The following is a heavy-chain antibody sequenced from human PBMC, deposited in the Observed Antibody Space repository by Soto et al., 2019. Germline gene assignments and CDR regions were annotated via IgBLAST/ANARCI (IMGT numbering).Heavy chain of an antibody. V-gene: IGHV3-23*01. D-gene: IGHD7-27*01. Sequence: EVQLLESGGGLVQPGGSLRLSCAGSGFTFINYAMNWVRQAPGQGLEWVSSISGGGDAAFFGDSVRGRFTISRDNSKNTVTLQMNSLGVGDTAVYYCARKILGSTTRPDYWYFDLWGRGTLVTVSS. CDR1: GFTFINYA. CDR3: ARKILGSTTRPDYWYFDL. J-gene: IGHJ2*01. CDR2: ISGGGDAA.